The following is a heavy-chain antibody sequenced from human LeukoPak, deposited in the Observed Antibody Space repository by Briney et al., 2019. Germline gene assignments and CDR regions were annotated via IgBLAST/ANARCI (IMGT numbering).Heavy chain of an antibody. Sequence: PSETLSLTCTVSGASITSYYWTWIRQPPGKGLEWNGYIYSSANRDLNPSLKSRVTISVDASKSQVSLKLFSVTASDTALYYCARSPFVAGVGATSWYFDLWGRGTLVTVSS. D-gene: IGHD1-26*01. CDR1: GASITSYY. V-gene: IGHV4-4*09. CDR3: ARSPFVAGVGATSWYFDL. CDR2: IYSSANR. J-gene: IGHJ2*01.